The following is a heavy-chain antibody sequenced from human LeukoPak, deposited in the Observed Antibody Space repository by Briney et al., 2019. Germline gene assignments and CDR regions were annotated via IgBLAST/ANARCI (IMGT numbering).Heavy chain of an antibody. D-gene: IGHD3-16*01. CDR3: ASPGGGPTDY. CDR2: IYYSGST. CDR1: GSSISSGGYY. J-gene: IGHJ4*02. Sequence: SETLSLTCTVSGSSISSGGYYWGWIRQPPGKGLEWIGSIYYSGSTYYNPSPKSRVTISVDTSENQFSLKLSSVTAADTAVYYCASPGGGPTDYWGQGTLVTVSS. V-gene: IGHV4-39*01.